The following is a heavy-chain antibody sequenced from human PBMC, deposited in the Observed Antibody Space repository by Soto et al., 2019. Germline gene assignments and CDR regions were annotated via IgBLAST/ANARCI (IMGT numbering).Heavy chain of an antibody. CDR1: GFTFSSYG. D-gene: IGHD1-26*01. V-gene: IGHV3-33*01. CDR3: ARKWEPPSD. J-gene: IGHJ4*02. Sequence: QVQLVESGGGVVQPGRSLRLSCAASGFTFSSYGMHWVRQAPGKGLEWVAVIWYDGSNKYYADSVKGRFTISRDNSKNTLYLQMNSLRAEDTAVYYCARKWEPPSDWGQGTLVTVSS. CDR2: IWYDGSNK.